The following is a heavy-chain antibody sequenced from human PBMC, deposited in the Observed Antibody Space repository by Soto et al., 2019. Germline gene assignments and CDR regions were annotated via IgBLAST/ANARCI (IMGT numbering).Heavy chain of an antibody. D-gene: IGHD2-2*01. CDR1: GGTFSSYA. V-gene: IGHV1-69*13. Sequence: GASVKVSCKASGGTFSSYAISWVRQAPGQGLEWMGGVIPIFGTANYAQKFQGRVTITADESTSTAYMELSSLRSEDTAVYYCARDPGSIADCISTSCYATSPYYYYGMDVWGQGTTVTVSS. CDR2: VIPIFGTA. J-gene: IGHJ6*02. CDR3: ARDPGSIADCISTSCYATSPYYYYGMDV.